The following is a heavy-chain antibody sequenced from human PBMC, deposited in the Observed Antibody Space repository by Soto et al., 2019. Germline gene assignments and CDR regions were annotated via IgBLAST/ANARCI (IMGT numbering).Heavy chain of an antibody. V-gene: IGHV3-23*01. D-gene: IGHD6-6*01. J-gene: IGHJ4*02. CDR2: ISGSDDST. CDR1: GFTFSSYA. Sequence: EVQLLESGGGLVQPGESLRLSCAASGFTFSSYAMSWVRQAPGKGLEWVSVISGSDDSTYYADSVKGRFTISRDNSKNTLCLQMNSLRAGDTAVYYCASRGSSSTFDYWGQGTLVTVSS. CDR3: ASRGSSSTFDY.